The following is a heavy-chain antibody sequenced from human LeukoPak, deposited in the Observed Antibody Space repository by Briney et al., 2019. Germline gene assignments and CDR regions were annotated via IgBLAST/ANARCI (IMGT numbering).Heavy chain of an antibody. Sequence: GGSLRLSCAASGFTFSSYGMHWVRQAPGKGLEWVAFIRYDGSNKYYADSVKGRFTISRDNSKNTLYLQMNSLRAEDTAVYYCAKDSPYYDILTGYSPDYWGQGNPGLRLL. CDR3: AKDSPYYDILTGYSPDY. V-gene: IGHV3-30*02. CDR1: GFTFSSYG. CDR2: IRYDGSNK. D-gene: IGHD3-9*01. J-gene: IGHJ4*02.